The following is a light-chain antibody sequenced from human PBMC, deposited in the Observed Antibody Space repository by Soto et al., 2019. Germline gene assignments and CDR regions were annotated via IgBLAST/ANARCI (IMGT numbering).Light chain of an antibody. CDR3: HQYTSWPPFT. Sequence: EYVLSQSPCTLSLPPRQRPTLSCRASQSVSHHYLAWYQQTPGQAPRLLIYGASNRATGIPDRFSGSGSGTDFTLTISTLQSEDFAVYYCHQYTSWPPFTSGPGTKVDIK. V-gene: IGKV3-20*01. CDR2: GAS. J-gene: IGKJ3*01. CDR1: QSVSHHY.